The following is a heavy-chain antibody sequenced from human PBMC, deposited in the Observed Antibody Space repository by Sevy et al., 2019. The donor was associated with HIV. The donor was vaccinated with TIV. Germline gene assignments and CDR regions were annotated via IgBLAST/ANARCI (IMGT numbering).Heavy chain of an antibody. CDR3: AKDSTFGPTTPDY. V-gene: IGHV3-23*01. Sequence: GGSLRLSCAASGFSFTNYAMSWVRQAPGKGLEWVSAISGTAAYTYYADSVKGRFTISRDNSKNTIYLQMNSLRAEDTATYCSAKDSTFGPTTPDYWGQGILVTVSS. CDR2: ISGTAAYT. CDR1: GFSFTNYA. J-gene: IGHJ4*02. D-gene: IGHD1-26*01.